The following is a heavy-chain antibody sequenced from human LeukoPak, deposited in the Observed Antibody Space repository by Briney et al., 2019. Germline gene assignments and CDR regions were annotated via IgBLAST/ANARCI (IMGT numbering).Heavy chain of an antibody. D-gene: IGHD6-6*01. CDR3: ASLGEQLVFGY. J-gene: IGHJ4*02. V-gene: IGHV4-4*07. CDR2: IYTSGST. Sequence: SETLSLTCTVSGGSISRYYWSWIRQPAGKGLEWIGRIYTSGSTNYNPSLKSRVTMSVDTSKNQFSLKLSSVTAADTAVYYCASLGEQLVFGYWGQGTLVTVSS. CDR1: GGSISRYY.